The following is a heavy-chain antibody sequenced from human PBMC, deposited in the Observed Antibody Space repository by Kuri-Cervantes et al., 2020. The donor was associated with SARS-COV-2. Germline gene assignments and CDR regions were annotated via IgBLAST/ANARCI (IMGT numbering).Heavy chain of an antibody. J-gene: IGHJ5*02. CDR3: ARVPGSGWYWFDP. CDR1: GFTFSSYS. Sequence: GGSLRLSCAASGFTFSSYSMNWVRQAPGKGLEWVSSISSSSSYIYYADSVKGRFTISRGNAKNSLYLQMNSLRAGDTAVYYCARVPGSGWYWFDPWGQGTLVTVSS. V-gene: IGHV3-21*01. CDR2: ISSSSSYI. D-gene: IGHD6-19*01.